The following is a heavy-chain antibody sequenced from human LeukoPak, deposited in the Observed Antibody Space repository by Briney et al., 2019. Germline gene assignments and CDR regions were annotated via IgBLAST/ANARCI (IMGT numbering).Heavy chain of an antibody. V-gene: IGHV3-74*01. Sequence: GGSLRLSCAASGFTFSTYWMHWVRQAPGKGLVWVSRINGDGSTTNHADSVKGRFTISRDNAKSTLYLQVNSLRVEDAAVYYCARVVLSGAYQLDLWGQGTLVTVSS. CDR1: GFTFSTYW. CDR3: ARVVLSGAYQLDL. D-gene: IGHD2/OR15-2a*01. CDR2: INGDGSTT. J-gene: IGHJ5*02.